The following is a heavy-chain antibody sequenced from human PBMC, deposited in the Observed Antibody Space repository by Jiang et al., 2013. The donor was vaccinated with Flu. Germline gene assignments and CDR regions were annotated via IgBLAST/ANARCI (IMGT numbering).Heavy chain of an antibody. CDR1: GGSFSGYY. J-gene: IGHJ4*02. V-gene: IGHV4-34*01. CDR2: INHSGST. CDR3: ASGQAIAAAGSDFDY. Sequence: LLKPSETLSLTCAVYGGSFSGYYWSWIRQPPGKGLEWIGEINHSGSTNYNPSLKSRVTISVDTSKNQFSLKLSSVTAADTAVYYCASGQAIAAAGSDFDYWGQGTLVTVSS. D-gene: IGHD6-13*01.